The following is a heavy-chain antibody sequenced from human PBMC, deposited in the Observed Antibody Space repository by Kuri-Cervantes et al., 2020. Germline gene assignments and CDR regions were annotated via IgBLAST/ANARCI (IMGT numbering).Heavy chain of an antibody. V-gene: IGHV1-8*02. D-gene: IGHD4-17*01. CDR2: MNPNSGNT. J-gene: IGHJ4*02. CDR1: GYTFTSYD. Sequence: ASVKVSCKASGYTFTSYDINWVRQATGQGLEWMGWMNPNSGNTGYAQKFQGRVTMTRNTSISTAYMELSSLRSEDTAVYYCARDGSSNLRDTVTRRYYFDYWGQGTLVTVSS. CDR3: ARDGSSNLRDTVTRRYYFDY.